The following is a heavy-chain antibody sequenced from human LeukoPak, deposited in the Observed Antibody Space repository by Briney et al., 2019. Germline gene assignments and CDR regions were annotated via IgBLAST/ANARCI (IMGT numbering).Heavy chain of an antibody. J-gene: IGHJ4*02. CDR2: IWYDGSNK. CDR1: GFSFSSNC. CDR3: AREKYSSGRGFDY. D-gene: IGHD6-19*01. V-gene: IGHV3-33*08. Sequence: GGSLRLSCAVSGFSFSSNCMSWVRQAPGKGLEWVAVIWYDGSNKYYADSVKGRFTISRDNSKNTLYLQMNSLRAEDTAVYYCAREKYSSGRGFDYWGQGTLVTVSS.